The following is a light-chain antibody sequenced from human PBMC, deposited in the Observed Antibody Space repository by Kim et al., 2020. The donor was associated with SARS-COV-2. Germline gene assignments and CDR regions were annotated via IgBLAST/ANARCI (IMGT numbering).Light chain of an antibody. CDR1: SLRSYY. CDR3: NSRDSSGNHAGVV. Sequence: SSELTQDPAVSVALGQTVRITCQGDSLRSYYASWYQQKPGQAPVLVIYGKNNRPSGIPDRFSGSSSGNTASLTITGAQADDEADFYCNSRDSSGNHAGVVFGGGTQLTVL. J-gene: IGLJ2*01. V-gene: IGLV3-19*01. CDR2: GKN.